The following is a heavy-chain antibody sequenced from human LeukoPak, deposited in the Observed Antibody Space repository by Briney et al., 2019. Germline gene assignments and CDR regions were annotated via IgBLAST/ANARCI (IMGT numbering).Heavy chain of an antibody. CDR1: GGSISSSSYY. CDR3: ARQKWRRYYYDSSGQVCYFDY. J-gene: IGHJ4*02. D-gene: IGHD3-22*01. Sequence: SETLSLTCTVSGGSISSSSYYWGWIRQPPGKGLEWIGSIYYSGSTYYNPSLESRVTISVDTSKNQFSLKLSSVTAADTAVYYCARQKWRRYYYDSSGQVCYFDYWGQGTLVTVSS. V-gene: IGHV4-39*01. CDR2: IYYSGST.